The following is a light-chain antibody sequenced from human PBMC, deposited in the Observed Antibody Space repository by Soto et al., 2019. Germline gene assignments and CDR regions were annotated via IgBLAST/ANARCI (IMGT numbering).Light chain of an antibody. J-gene: IGLJ1*01. CDR2: EVN. CDR3: SSYAGTNNRYV. CDR1: SSDIGGYNF. V-gene: IGLV2-8*01. Sequence: QSALTQPPSVSGSPGQSVTISCTGTSSDIGGYNFVSWYQQHPGKVPKLIIYEVNKRPSGVPDRFSGSKSGNTASLTVSGLQVDDEADYYCSSYAGTNNRYVFGTGTKLTVL.